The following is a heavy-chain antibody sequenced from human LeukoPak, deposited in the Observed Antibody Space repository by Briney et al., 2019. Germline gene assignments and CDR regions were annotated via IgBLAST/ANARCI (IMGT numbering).Heavy chain of an antibody. D-gene: IGHD3-10*01. V-gene: IGHV4-59*08. J-gene: IGHJ4*02. CDR2: IYYSGST. CDR1: GGSLSSYY. CDR3: TRDYGSVSSVY. Sequence: PSETLSLTCTVSGGSLSSYYWSWIRQPPGKGLEWIGYIYYSGSTNYNPSLKSRVTISVDTSKNQFSLKLNSVTAADTAVYYCTRDYGSVSSVYWGQGTLVTVSS.